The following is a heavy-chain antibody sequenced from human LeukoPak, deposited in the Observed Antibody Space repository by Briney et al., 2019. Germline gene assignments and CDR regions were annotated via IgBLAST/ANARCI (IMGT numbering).Heavy chain of an antibody. CDR1: GFTFSSYN. CDR2: ISSSSSTI. Sequence: GGSLRLSCAASGFTFSSYNMNWVRQAPGKGLEWVSHISSSSSTIYYADSVKGRFTISRDNSKNTLYLQMNSLRAEDTAVYYCARDLAVTAYAFDIWGQGTMVTVSS. D-gene: IGHD2-21*02. J-gene: IGHJ3*02. V-gene: IGHV3-48*01. CDR3: ARDLAVTAYAFDI.